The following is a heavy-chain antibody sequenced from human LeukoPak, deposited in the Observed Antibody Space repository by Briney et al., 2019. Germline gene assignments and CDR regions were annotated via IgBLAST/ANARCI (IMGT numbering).Heavy chain of an antibody. V-gene: IGHV4-38-2*02. Sequence: SETLSLTCTVSGYSISSGYYWGWIRQPPGKGLEWTGSIDHSGSTYYNPSLKSRVTISVDTSKNQFSLKLSSVTAADTAVYYCASTPNWGYYYYYYMDVWGKGTTVTISS. CDR2: IDHSGST. CDR1: GYSISSGYY. CDR3: ASTPNWGYYYYYYMDV. J-gene: IGHJ6*03. D-gene: IGHD7-27*01.